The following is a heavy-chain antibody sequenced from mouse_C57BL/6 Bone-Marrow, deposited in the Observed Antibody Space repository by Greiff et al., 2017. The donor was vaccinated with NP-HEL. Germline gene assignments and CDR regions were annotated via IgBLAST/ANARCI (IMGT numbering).Heavy chain of an antibody. Sequence: EVQLQQSGAELVRPGASVKLSCTASGFNITDDSMHWVKQRPEQGLEWIGWLDPANGDTEYASKFQGKATITADRSSNTAYLQLSSLTSEDTAVDDWTTSRTTVGARAAFWGQGTLVTVSA. J-gene: IGHJ3*01. CDR2: LDPANGDT. CDR3: TTSRTTVGARAAF. V-gene: IGHV14-4*01. D-gene: IGHD1-1*01. CDR1: GFNITDDS.